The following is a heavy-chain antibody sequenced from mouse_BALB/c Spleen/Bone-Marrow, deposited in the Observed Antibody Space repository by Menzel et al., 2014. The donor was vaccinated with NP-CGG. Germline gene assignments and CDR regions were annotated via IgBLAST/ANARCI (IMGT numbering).Heavy chain of an antibody. Sequence: VQLQQPGAELVKSGASAKLSCTASGSNIKDTYMHWVKQRPEQGLEWIGRIDPANGNTKYDPKFQGKATITADTSSNTAYLQLSSLTSEDTAVYYCARLDLFAYWSQGTLVTVSA. CDR1: GSNIKDTY. J-gene: IGHJ3*01. CDR2: IDPANGNT. CDR3: ARLDLFAY. V-gene: IGHV14-3*02.